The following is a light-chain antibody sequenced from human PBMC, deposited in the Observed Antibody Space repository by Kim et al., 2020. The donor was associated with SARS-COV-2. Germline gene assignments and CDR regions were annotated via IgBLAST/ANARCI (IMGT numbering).Light chain of an antibody. Sequence: EIVLTQSPGTLSLSPGERATLSCRASQSVSSSYLAWYQQKPGQAPRLLIYGASSRATGIPDRFSGSESGTDFTLTISRLEPEDFAVYYCQQYDMSPLTFGEGTKVDIK. CDR2: GAS. J-gene: IGKJ4*01. V-gene: IGKV3-20*01. CDR1: QSVSSSY. CDR3: QQYDMSPLT.